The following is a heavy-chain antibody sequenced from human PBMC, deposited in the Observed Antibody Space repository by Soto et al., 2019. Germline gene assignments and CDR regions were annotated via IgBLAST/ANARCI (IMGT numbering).Heavy chain of an antibody. CDR3: ARDKRWRGYSGYDPPSNYYYYGMDV. J-gene: IGHJ6*02. V-gene: IGHV1-2*04. CDR2: INPNSGGT. D-gene: IGHD5-12*01. CDR1: GYTFAGYY. Sequence: GASVKVSCKASGYTFAGYYRHWVRQAPGQGLEWKGWINPNSGGTNYAQKFQGWVTMTRDTSISTAYMELSRLRSDDTAVYYCARDKRWRGYSGYDPPSNYYYYGMDVWGQGTTVTVSS.